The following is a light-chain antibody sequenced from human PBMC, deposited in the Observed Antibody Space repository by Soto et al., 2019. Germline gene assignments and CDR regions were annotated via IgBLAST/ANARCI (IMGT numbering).Light chain of an antibody. CDR2: DAS. Sequence: DIQMTQSPSTLSASVGDRVTITCRASRTISSWLAWYQQRPGKAPKLLIYDASSLESGVPSRFSGSGSGTYFTLTISSLQPDDVATYYCQQYDSYWTYGQGTKVEIK. J-gene: IGKJ1*01. CDR1: RTISSW. CDR3: QQYDSYWT. V-gene: IGKV1-5*01.